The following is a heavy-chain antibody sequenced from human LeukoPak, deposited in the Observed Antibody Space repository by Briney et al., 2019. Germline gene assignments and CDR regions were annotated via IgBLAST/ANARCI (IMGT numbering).Heavy chain of an antibody. CDR2: ISHTANTI. V-gene: IGHV3-11*01. CDR1: GFTFSDFY. J-gene: IGHJ6*02. CDR3: ARVPAGVRGLDV. Sequence: GGSLRLSCAASGFTFSDFYMTWIRQAPGKGLEWVSYISHTANTIYYADSVKGRFTISRDNAKNSLYLQMNSLRAEDTAVYSCARVPAGVRGLDVWGQGTTVTVSS. D-gene: IGHD3-10*01.